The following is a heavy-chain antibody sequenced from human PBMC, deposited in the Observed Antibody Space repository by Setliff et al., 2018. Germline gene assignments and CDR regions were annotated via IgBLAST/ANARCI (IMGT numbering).Heavy chain of an antibody. CDR2: IDWYDDK. V-gene: IGHV2-70*17. CDR1: GFSLSTSGMY. D-gene: IGHD5-12*01. J-gene: IGHJ4*02. Sequence: SGPTLVNPTQTLTLTCTFSGFSLSTSGMYVSWIRQPPGKALEWLGSIDWYDDKLYSTSLKTRLTISKDTSNNQVVLTMTNMDPVDTATYYCARIRKGYTGYEGFDYWGQGTLVTVSS. CDR3: ARIRKGYTGYEGFDY.